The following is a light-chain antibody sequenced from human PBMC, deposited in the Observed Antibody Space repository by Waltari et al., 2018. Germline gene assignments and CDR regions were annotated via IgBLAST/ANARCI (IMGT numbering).Light chain of an antibody. CDR1: SPNIGNNY. CDR3: GTWDSSLSVGV. Sequence: QSVLTQPPSVSAAPGQKVTISCSGSSPNIGNNYVSWYQQFPGTAPKLLIYENNKRPLGIPDRFHGSKSGTSATLDSHGLQTGDEADYYCGTWDSSLSVGVLGGGTKVTVL. V-gene: IGLV1-51*02. J-gene: IGLJ2*01. CDR2: ENN.